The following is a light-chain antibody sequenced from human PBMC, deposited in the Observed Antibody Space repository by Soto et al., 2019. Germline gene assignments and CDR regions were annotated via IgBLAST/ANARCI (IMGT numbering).Light chain of an antibody. Sequence: QSVLTQPASVSGSPGQSITISCTGTSSDVGGYNYVSWYQQHPGKAPKLMIYEVSNRPSGASTRFSGSKSGNTASLTISGLQAEDEADYYCSSYTSSSAYVFGTGTKV. V-gene: IGLV2-14*01. J-gene: IGLJ1*01. CDR2: EVS. CDR1: SSDVGGYNY. CDR3: SSYTSSSAYV.